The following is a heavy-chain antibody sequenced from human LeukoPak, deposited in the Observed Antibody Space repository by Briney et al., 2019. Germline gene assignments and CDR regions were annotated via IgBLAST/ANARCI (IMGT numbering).Heavy chain of an antibody. D-gene: IGHD4-17*01. V-gene: IGHV4-59*01. CDR3: ASKSTDHGELRFDY. Sequence: PSETLSLTCSISGDSTNTYFWSWIRQPPGKGLEWIGYFYYTGTTNYNPSLNSRVTISVDMSKNQFSLKVNSVTAADTGVYYCASKSTDHGELRFDYWGQGTLVTVSS. J-gene: IGHJ4*02. CDR2: FYYTGTT. CDR1: GDSTNTYF.